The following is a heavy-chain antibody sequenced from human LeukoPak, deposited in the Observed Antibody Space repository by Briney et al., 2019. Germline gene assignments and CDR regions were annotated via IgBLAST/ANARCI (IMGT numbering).Heavy chain of an antibody. J-gene: IGHJ6*02. V-gene: IGHV4-34*01. CDR1: GGSFSGYY. Sequence: SETLSLTCAVYGGSFSGYYWSWIRQPPGKGLEWIGEINHSGSTNYNPSLKSRVTISVDTSKNQFSLKLSSVTAADTAVYYCARDGPFYYGMDVWAKGPRSPSP. CDR3: ARDGPFYYGMDV. CDR2: INHSGST.